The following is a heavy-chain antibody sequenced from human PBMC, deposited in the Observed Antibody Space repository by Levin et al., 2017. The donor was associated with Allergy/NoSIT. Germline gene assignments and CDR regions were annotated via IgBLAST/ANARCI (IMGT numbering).Heavy chain of an antibody. CDR3: AREKGLERRLGAFDY. CDR2: ISSSSSYI. V-gene: IGHV3-21*01. CDR1: GFTFSSYS. J-gene: IGHJ4*02. D-gene: IGHD1-1*01. Sequence: MPGGSLRLSCAASGFTFSSYSMNWVRQAPGKGLEWVSSISSSSSYIYYADSVKGRFTISRDNAKNSLYLQMNSLRAEDTAVYYCAREKGLERRLGAFDYWGQGTLVTVSS.